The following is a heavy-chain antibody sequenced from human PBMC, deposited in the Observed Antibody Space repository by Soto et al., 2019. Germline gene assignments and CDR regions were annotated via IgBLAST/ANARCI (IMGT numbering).Heavy chain of an antibody. CDR3: AKDPRGDYYDSSGYYSWFDP. J-gene: IGHJ5*02. CDR2: ISGSGGST. D-gene: IGHD3-22*01. CDR1: GFTFSSYA. Sequence: GGSLRLSCAASGFTFSSYAMSWVRQAPGKGLEWVSAISGSGGSTYYADSVKGRFTISRDNSKNTLDLQMNNLRAEDTAVYYCAKDPRGDYYDSSGYYSWFDPWGQGTLVTVSS. V-gene: IGHV3-23*01.